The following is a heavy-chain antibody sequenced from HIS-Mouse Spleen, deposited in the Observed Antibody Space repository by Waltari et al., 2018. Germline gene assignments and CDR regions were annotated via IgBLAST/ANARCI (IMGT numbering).Heavy chain of an antibody. D-gene: IGHD7-27*01. Sequence: QVQLQQWCAGLLKPWAPLPLTRPVYGGSFSGYYSRWVRQPPGKGLEWIGEINHSGSTNYHPSLKSRVTISVDTSKNQFSLKLSSVTAADTAVYYCARVRTGDPSYWYFDLWGRGTLVTVSS. CDR2: INHSGST. J-gene: IGHJ2*01. CDR1: GGSFSGYY. CDR3: ARVRTGDPSYWYFDL. V-gene: IGHV4-34*01.